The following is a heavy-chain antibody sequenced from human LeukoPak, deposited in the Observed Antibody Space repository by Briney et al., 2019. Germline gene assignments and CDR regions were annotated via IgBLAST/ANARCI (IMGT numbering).Heavy chain of an antibody. CDR1: GFTFDDYA. Sequence: GGSLRLSCAASGFTFDDYAMHWVRQAPGKGLEWVSGISWNSGSIGYADSVKGRFTISRDNAKNSLYLQMNSLRAEDTALYYCAKDGSRKMIIMNTFGGAQYGMDVWGQGTTVTVSS. J-gene: IGHJ6*02. V-gene: IGHV3-9*01. CDR3: AKDGSRKMIIMNTFGGAQYGMDV. CDR2: ISWNSGSI. D-gene: IGHD3-16*01.